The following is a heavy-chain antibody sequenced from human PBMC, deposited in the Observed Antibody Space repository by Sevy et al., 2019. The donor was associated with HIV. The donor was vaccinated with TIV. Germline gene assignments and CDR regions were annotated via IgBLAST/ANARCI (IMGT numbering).Heavy chain of an antibody. J-gene: IGHJ6*02. CDR2: INWNGGST. V-gene: IGHV3-20*01. CDR1: GFTFDDYG. CDR3: ARDRSDFWSGYSPPDV. Sequence: GESLKISCAASGFTFDDYGMSWVRQAPGKGLEWVSGINWNGGSTGYADSVKGRFTISRDNAKNSLYLQMNSLRAEDTALYHCARDRSDFWSGYSPPDVWGQGTTVTVSS. D-gene: IGHD3-3*01.